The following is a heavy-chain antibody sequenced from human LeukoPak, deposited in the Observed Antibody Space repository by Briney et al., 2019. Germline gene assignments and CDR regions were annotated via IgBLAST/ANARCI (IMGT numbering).Heavy chain of an antibody. CDR3: AREYSWLQLSQTYYYYGMDV. Sequence: ASVKVSCKASGYTFTSYYMHWVRQAPGQGLEWMGIINPSGGSTSYAQKFQGRVTMTRDTSTSTVYMELSSLRSEDTAVYYCAREYSWLQLSQTYYYYGMDVWGQGTTVTVSS. J-gene: IGHJ6*02. CDR2: INPSGGST. V-gene: IGHV1-46*01. CDR1: GYTFTSYY. D-gene: IGHD5-24*01.